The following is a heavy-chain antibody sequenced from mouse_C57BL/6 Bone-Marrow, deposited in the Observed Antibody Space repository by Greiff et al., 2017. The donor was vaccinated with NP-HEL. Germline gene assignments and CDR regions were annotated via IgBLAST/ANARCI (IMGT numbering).Heavy chain of an antibody. D-gene: IGHD1-1*01. J-gene: IGHJ4*01. CDR3: ARRGLLRIEDY. CDR1: GYTFTDYY. V-gene: IGHV1-26*01. CDR2: INPNNGGT. Sequence: EVQLQQSGPELVKPGASVKISCKASGYTFTDYYMNWVKQSHGKSLEWIGDINPNNGGTSYNQKFKGKATLTVDKSSSTAYMELRSLTSEDSAVYYCARRGLLRIEDYWGQGTSVTVSS.